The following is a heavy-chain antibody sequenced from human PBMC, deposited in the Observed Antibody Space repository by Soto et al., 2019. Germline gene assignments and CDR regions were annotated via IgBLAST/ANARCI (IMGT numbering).Heavy chain of an antibody. D-gene: IGHD3-22*01. CDR2: ISYDANNK. CDR1: GFTFSNYA. Sequence: GSLRLSCAASGFTFSNYAMHWVRQAPGKGLEWVAVISYDANNKYYADSVKGRFTISRDNSKNTLYLQMNSLRAEDTAVYYCATDPAAWYYDSSGYYFDHWGQGTLVTVSS. CDR3: ATDPAAWYYDSSGYYFDH. J-gene: IGHJ4*02. V-gene: IGHV3-30-3*01.